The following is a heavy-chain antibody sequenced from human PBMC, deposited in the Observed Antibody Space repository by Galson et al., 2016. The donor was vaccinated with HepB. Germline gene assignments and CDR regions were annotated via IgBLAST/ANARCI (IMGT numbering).Heavy chain of an antibody. CDR3: ARVRSSWYYFDY. CDR2: ISSNGDST. J-gene: IGHJ4*02. V-gene: IGHV3-64D*06. D-gene: IGHD6-13*01. Sequence: SLRLSCAASGFKLSHYAMHWVRQAPGKGVESVSSISSNGDSTYYTDSVKGRFTISRDNSKNTLNLQMSSLRAEDTAVYYCARVRSSWYYFDYWGQGTLVTVSS. CDR1: GFKLSHYA.